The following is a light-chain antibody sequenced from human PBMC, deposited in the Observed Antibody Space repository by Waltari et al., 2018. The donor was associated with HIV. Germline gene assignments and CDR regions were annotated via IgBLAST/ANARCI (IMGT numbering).Light chain of an antibody. Sequence: QSVLIQPPSTSGTPGQRVTISCSGSSSNLGSNAVYWYQQLPGTAPKLLIYRNNQRPSGVPDRFSGSKSGTSASLAIIGLRSEDEADYYCAAWDDSLSGWVFGGGTKLTVL. CDR2: RNN. J-gene: IGLJ3*02. CDR3: AAWDDSLSGWV. CDR1: SSNLGSNA. V-gene: IGLV1-47*01.